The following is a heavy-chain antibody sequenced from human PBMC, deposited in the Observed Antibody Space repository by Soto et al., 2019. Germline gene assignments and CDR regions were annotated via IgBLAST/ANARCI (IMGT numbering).Heavy chain of an antibody. CDR1: GFTFSTYA. D-gene: IGHD3-16*01. CDR3: VRSKATFGKNWFDP. J-gene: IGHJ5*02. Sequence: GGSLRLSCAASGFTFSTYAMAWVRQAPGKGLEWVSGVSASGLNTDYADPVKGRFYISRDNSKNTLYLQMNSLRAEDTALYYRVRSKATFGKNWFDPWGQGTLVTVSS. CDR2: VSASGLNT. V-gene: IGHV3-23*01.